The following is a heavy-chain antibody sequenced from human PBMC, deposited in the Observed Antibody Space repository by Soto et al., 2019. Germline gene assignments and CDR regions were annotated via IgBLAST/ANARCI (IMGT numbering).Heavy chain of an antibody. Sequence: GGSLRLSCAASGFTFSSYAMSWFRQAPGKGLEWVSDISGSGGSTYYADSVKGRFTISRDNSKNTLYLQMNSLRAEDTAVYYCAKDTTVVTPYYFDYWGQGTLVTVSS. CDR1: GFTFSSYA. J-gene: IGHJ4*02. CDR3: AKDTTVVTPYYFDY. V-gene: IGHV3-23*01. D-gene: IGHD4-17*01. CDR2: ISGSGGST.